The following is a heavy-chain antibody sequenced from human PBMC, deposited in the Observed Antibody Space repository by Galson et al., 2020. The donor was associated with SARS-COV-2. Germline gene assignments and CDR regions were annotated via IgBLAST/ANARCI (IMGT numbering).Heavy chain of an antibody. CDR2: IGTAGDT. Sequence: GGSLRLSCAASGFTFSSYDMHWVRQATGKGLEWVSAIGTAGDTYYPGSVKGRFTISRENAKNSLYLQMNSLRAEDTAVYYCARDLQGRSIAAAGHYYYYGMDVWGQGTTVTVSS. V-gene: IGHV3-13*01. J-gene: IGHJ6*02. D-gene: IGHD6-13*01. CDR3: ARDLQGRSIAAAGHYYYYGMDV. CDR1: GFTFSSYD.